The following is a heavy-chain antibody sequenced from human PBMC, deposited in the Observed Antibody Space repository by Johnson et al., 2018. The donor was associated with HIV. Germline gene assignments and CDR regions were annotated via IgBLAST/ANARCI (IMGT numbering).Heavy chain of an antibody. D-gene: IGHD6-13*01. CDR2: ITYDGSNK. Sequence: QVQLVESGGGVVQPGRSLRLSCAASGFTFSSYGMHWVRQAPGKGLEWVAHITYDGSNKYYADSVKGRFTISRDNSKNTLYLQMNSLRAEDTAVYYCASSLSSRSHESFDIWGQGKMVTVSS. CDR1: GFTFSSYG. CDR3: ASSLSSRSHESFDI. J-gene: IGHJ3*02. V-gene: IGHV3-30*03.